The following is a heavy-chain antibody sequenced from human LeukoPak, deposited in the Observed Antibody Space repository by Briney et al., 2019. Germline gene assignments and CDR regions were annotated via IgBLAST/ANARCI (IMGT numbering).Heavy chain of an antibody. J-gene: IGHJ5*02. CDR3: ARHVGFITMVRGVINNNWFDP. CDR1: GGSISSSSYY. Sequence: SETLSLTCTVSGGSISSSSYYWGWIRQPPGKGLEWIGSIYYSGSPYYNPSLKSRVTISVDTSKKQFSLKLSSVTAADTAVYYCARHVGFITMVRGVINNNWFDPWGQGTLVTVSS. D-gene: IGHD3-10*01. CDR2: IYYSGSP. V-gene: IGHV4-39*01.